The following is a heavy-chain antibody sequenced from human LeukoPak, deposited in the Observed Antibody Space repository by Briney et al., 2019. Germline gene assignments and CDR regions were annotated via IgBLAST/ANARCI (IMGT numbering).Heavy chain of an antibody. D-gene: IGHD3-10*01. V-gene: IGHV4-61*02. J-gene: IGHJ6*03. CDR3: ARATMGNYYYYYYMDV. Sequence: PSETLSLTCTVSGGSISSGSYYWSWIRQPAGKGLEWIGRIYTSGSTNYNPSLKSRVTISVDTSKNQFSLKLSFVTAADTAVYYCARATMGNYYYYYYMDVWGKGTTVTVSS. CDR1: GGSISSGSYY. CDR2: IYTSGST.